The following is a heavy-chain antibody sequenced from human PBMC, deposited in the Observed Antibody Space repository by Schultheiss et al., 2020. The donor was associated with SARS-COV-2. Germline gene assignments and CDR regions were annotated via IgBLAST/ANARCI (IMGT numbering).Heavy chain of an antibody. D-gene: IGHD2-15*01. CDR1: GFTFSDYY. J-gene: IGHJ6*03. V-gene: IGHV3-11*06. CDR2: ISSSSSYT. CDR3: ARACGSCYYYYYYMDV. Sequence: GGSLRLSCAASGFTFSDYYMSWIRQAPGKGLEWVSYISSSSSYTNYADSVKGRFTISRDNAKNSLYLQMNSLRAEDTAVYYCARACGSCYYYYYYMDVWGKGTTVTVSS.